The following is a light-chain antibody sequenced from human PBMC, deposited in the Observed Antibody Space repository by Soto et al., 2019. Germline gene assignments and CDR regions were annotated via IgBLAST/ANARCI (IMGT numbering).Light chain of an antibody. CDR3: NSFTSTHTGV. Sequence: QSALTQPASVSGSPGQSITISCTGTRSDVGGYNFVSWYQQHPGKAPKLIIYQVTNRPSGVSDRFAGSKSDNTASPTISGLQAEDEADYYCNSFTSTHTGVFGGGTKLTFL. CDR2: QVT. CDR1: RSDVGGYNF. V-gene: IGLV2-14*01. J-gene: IGLJ3*02.